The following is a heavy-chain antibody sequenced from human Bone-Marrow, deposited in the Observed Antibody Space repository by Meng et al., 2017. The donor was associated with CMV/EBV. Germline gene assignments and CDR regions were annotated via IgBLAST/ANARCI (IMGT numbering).Heavy chain of an antibody. CDR2: IYYSGST. V-gene: IGHV4-61*01. Sequence: QVQLQESGPGLVKPSETLSLTCVVSGGSVSSGTYYWSWIRQPPGKGLEWIGYIYYSGSTNYNSSLKSRVTISVDTSKNQFSLKLNSVTAADTAVYYCARTALSNSGSYLDAFDIWGQGTMVTVSS. J-gene: IGHJ3*02. CDR1: GGSVSSGTYY. D-gene: IGHD1-26*01. CDR3: ARTALSNSGSYLDAFDI.